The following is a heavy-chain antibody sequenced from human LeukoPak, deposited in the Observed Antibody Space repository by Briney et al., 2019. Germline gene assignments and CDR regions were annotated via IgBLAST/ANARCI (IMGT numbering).Heavy chain of an antibody. D-gene: IGHD3-22*01. Sequence: SETLSLTCTVSGGSISSYYWSWIRQPPGKGLEWIGHISYSGSTNYNPSLKSRVTMSVDTSKNQFSLKLSSVTAADTAVYYCARHLADYYDPQLNAFDIWGQGTMVTVSS. V-gene: IGHV4-59*08. CDR2: ISYSGST. CDR1: GGSISSYY. J-gene: IGHJ3*02. CDR3: ARHLADYYDPQLNAFDI.